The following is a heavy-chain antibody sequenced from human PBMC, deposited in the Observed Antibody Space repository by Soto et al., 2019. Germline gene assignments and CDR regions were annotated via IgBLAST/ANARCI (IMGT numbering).Heavy chain of an antibody. Sequence: SETLSLTCTVSGGSISSYYWSWILQPPWKGLEWIGYIYYSGSTNYNPSLKSRVTISVDTSKNQFSLKLSSVTAADTAVYYCASNSKSSSWTLPFDYWGQGTLVTVSS. CDR3: ASNSKSSSWTLPFDY. D-gene: IGHD6-13*01. CDR2: IYYSGST. J-gene: IGHJ4*02. V-gene: IGHV4-59*08. CDR1: GGSISSYY.